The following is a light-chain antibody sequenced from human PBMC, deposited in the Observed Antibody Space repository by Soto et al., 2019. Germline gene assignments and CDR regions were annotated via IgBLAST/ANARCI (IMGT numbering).Light chain of an antibody. Sequence: ERVMTQSPATLSVSLGERATLSCRASQSVRSNLAWYQQKAGQAPRLLIYGASTRATGIPARFSGSGSGTEFTLTISSLQSEDFAVYYCQQYNNWPQTFGQGTKVDI. CDR2: GAS. J-gene: IGKJ1*01. CDR1: QSVRSN. CDR3: QQYNNWPQT. V-gene: IGKV3-15*01.